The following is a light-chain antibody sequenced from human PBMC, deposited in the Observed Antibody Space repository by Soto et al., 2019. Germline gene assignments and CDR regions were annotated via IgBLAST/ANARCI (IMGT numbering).Light chain of an antibody. Sequence: DIQLTQSPYTLSASVGDRVTLTCRASQSISSWLAWYQQKPGKAPKFLIYDASSLESGVPSRFSGSGSGTEFTLTISSLQPDDFATYYCQQYNSSSQTFGQGTKVDIK. CDR1: QSISSW. CDR2: DAS. V-gene: IGKV1-5*01. CDR3: QQYNSSSQT. J-gene: IGKJ1*01.